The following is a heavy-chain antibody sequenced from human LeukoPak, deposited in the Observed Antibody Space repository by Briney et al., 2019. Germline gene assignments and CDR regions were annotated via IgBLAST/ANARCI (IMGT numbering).Heavy chain of an antibody. V-gene: IGHV3-23*01. Sequence: GGSLRLSCVASGFTFSSYAMTWVRQAPGKGLEGVSTISGGGDSTYYADAVKGRFTISRDNSKNTLYLQMNSLRAEDTAVYYCAKDRDWNYGDDAFDIWGQGTMVTVSS. D-gene: IGHD1-7*01. CDR3: AKDRDWNYGDDAFDI. J-gene: IGHJ3*02. CDR1: GFTFSSYA. CDR2: ISGGGDST.